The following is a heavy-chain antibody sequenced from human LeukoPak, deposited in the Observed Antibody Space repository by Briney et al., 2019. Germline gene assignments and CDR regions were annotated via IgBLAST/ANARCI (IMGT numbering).Heavy chain of an antibody. V-gene: IGHV1-8*01. CDR1: GYTFTSYD. CDR2: MNPNSGNT. J-gene: IGHJ4*02. Sequence: ASVNVSCKASGYTFTSYDINWVRQATGQGLEWMGWMNPNSGNTGYAQKFQGRVTMTRNTSISTAYMELSSLRSEDTAVYYCASSISGTAVAGYWGQGTLVTVSS. CDR3: ASSISGTAVAGY. D-gene: IGHD6-19*01.